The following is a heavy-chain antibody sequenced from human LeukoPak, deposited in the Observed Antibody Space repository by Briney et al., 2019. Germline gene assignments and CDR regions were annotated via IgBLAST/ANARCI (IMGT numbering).Heavy chain of an antibody. J-gene: IGHJ6*02. CDR3: ARRIAAAGFYGLDV. CDR2: IYYSGTT. D-gene: IGHD6-13*01. V-gene: IGHV4-59*08. Sequence: SETLSLTCTVSGGSITSHYWSWIRQPPGKGLEWIGYIYYSGTTNFNPSLKSRVTASVDTSKNQFSLRLSSVTAADTAVYYCARRIAAAGFYGLDVWGQGTTVTVSS. CDR1: GGSITSHY.